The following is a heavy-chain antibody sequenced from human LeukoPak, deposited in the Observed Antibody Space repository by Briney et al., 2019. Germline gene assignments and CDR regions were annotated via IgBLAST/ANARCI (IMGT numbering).Heavy chain of an antibody. CDR1: GFTFSSYG. V-gene: IGHV3-23*01. CDR3: AADFASGGGDSPYFDY. J-gene: IGHJ4*02. CDR2: ISGSGGST. D-gene: IGHD4-17*01. Sequence: GGSLRLSCAASGFTFSSYGMSWVRQAPGKGLEWVSAISGSGGSTYYADSVKGRFTISRDNSKNTLYLQMNSLRAEDTAVYYCAADFASGGGDSPYFDYWGQGTLVTVSS.